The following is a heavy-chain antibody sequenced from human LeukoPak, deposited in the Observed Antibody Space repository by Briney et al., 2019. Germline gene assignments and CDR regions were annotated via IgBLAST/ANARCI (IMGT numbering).Heavy chain of an antibody. CDR3: ARDLTGNAFDI. CDR1: QFTFSSYS. D-gene: IGHD7-27*01. J-gene: IGHJ3*02. V-gene: IGHV3-21*01. Sequence: PGGSLRLSCAASQFTFSSYSMNWVRQAPGKGLEWVSPISSSSSYIYYADSVKGRFTISRDNAKNSLYLQMNTLRAEDTAVYYCARDLTGNAFDIWGQGTMVTVSS. CDR2: ISSSSSYI.